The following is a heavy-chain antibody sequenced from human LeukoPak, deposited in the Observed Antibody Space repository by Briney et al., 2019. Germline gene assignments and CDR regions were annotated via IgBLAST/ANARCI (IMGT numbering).Heavy chain of an antibody. CDR3: AKIPYGDYVLDYYYYMNV. CDR2: ISGSGGST. Sequence: GGTLRLSCAASGFTFSSYGMSWVRQAPGKGLEWVSAISGSGGSTYYADSVKGRFTISRDNSKNTLYLQMYSLRAEDTAVYYCAKIPYGDYVLDYYYYMNVWGKGTTVTISS. J-gene: IGHJ6*03. CDR1: GFTFSSYG. V-gene: IGHV3-23*01. D-gene: IGHD4-17*01.